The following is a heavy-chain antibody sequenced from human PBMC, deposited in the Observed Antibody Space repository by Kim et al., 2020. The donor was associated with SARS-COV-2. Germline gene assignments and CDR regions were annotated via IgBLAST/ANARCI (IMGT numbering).Heavy chain of an antibody. CDR1: GGSISSSSYY. J-gene: IGHJ3*02. D-gene: IGHD6-13*01. V-gene: IGHV4-39*01. CDR3: ARLGGLKKQQLVSDAFDI. CDR2: IYYSGST. Sequence: SETLSLTCTVSGGSISSSSYYWGWIRQPPGKGLEWIGSIYYSGSTYYNPSLKSRVTISVDTSKNQFSLKLSSVTAADTAVYYCARLGGLKKQQLVSDAFDIWGQGTMVTVSS.